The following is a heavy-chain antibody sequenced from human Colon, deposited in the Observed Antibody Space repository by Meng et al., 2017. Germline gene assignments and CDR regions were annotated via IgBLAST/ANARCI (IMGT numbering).Heavy chain of an antibody. CDR3: ARDHYYDSRGYSDWFDP. V-gene: IGHV4-61*02. D-gene: IGHD3-22*01. CDR2: ISTGGST. J-gene: IGHJ5*02. CDR1: GDSIGSSLYY. Sequence: QVQRQESGPGLVQPPETLSLTCTVSGDSIGSSLYYWSWVRQTAGKGLEWIGRISTGGSTGYNPSLKSRVTLSVDRSKTQFFLRLSSVTAADTAVYYCARDHYYDSRGYSDWFDPWGQGTLVTVSS.